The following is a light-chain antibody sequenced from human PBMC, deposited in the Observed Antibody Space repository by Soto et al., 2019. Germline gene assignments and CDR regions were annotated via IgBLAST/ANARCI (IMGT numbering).Light chain of an antibody. V-gene: IGLV1-47*01. Sequence: QSVLTQPPSASGTPGQRVTISCSGSSSNIGSNYVYWHQQLPGTAPKLLIYRNNQRPSGVPDRFSGSKSGTSASLAISGLRSEDEADYYCAAWDNSRGVFGGGTKVTVL. CDR3: AAWDNSRGV. CDR2: RNN. CDR1: SSNIGSNY. J-gene: IGLJ3*02.